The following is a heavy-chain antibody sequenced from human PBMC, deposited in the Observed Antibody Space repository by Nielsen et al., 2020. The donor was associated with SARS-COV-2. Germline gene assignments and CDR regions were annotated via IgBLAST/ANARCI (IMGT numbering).Heavy chain of an antibody. CDR3: ARVSRAGYSYGPPGN. D-gene: IGHD5-18*01. CDR1: GFTFSSYG. CDR2: IWYDGSNK. Sequence: GESLKISCAASGFTFSSYGMHWVRQAPGKGLEWVAVIWYDGSNKYYADSVKGRFTISRDNSKNTLYLQMNSLRAEDTAVYYCARVSRAGYSYGPPGNWGQGTLVTVSS. J-gene: IGHJ4*02. V-gene: IGHV3-33*01.